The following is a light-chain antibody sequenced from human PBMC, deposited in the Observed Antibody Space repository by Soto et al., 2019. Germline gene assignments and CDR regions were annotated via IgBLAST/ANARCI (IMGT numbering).Light chain of an antibody. Sequence: QSALTQPASVSGSPGQSITISCTGTSSDVGNYRYVSWYQQHPGKAPKLMVYEVTNRPSEVSDRFSGSKSGNTASLTISGVQAEDEDDYYCSSYATRSTWVFGGGTKVTVL. J-gene: IGLJ3*02. CDR1: SSDVGNYRY. V-gene: IGLV2-14*01. CDR2: EVT. CDR3: SSYATRSTWV.